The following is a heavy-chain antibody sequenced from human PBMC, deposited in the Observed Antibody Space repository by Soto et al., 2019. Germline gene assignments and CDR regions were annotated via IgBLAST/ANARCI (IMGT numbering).Heavy chain of an antibody. CDR3: ARGRYGDY. D-gene: IGHD1-1*01. V-gene: IGHV1-18*01. CDR2: ISAHNGNT. J-gene: IGHJ4*02. Sequence: QVHLVQSGAEVKKPGASVKVSYKGSGYGFTTYGITWVRQAPGQGLEWMAWISAHNGNTNYAQKLQGRVTVTRDTSTSTAYMALRSLRSDDTAVYYCARGRYGDYWGQGALVTVSS. CDR1: GYGFTTYG.